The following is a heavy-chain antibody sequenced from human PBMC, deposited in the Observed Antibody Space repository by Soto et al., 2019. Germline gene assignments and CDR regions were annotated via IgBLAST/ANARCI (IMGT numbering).Heavy chain of an antibody. D-gene: IGHD4-17*01. CDR2: IVVGSGNT. CDR3: AAGDHGAFDI. CDR1: GFTFTSSA. Sequence: SVKVSCKASGFTFTSSAMQWVRQARGQRLEWIGWIVVGSGNTNYAQKFQKRVTITRDMSTSTANMELSSLRSEDTAVYYCAAGDHGAFDIWGQGTMVTVSS. J-gene: IGHJ3*02. V-gene: IGHV1-58*02.